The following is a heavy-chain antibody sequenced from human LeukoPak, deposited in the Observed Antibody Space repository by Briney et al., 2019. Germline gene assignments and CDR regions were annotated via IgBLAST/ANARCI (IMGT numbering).Heavy chain of an antibody. CDR1: GFTFSSYS. CDR2: ISSSSSYI. V-gene: IGHV3-21*01. J-gene: IGHJ4*02. D-gene: IGHD3-22*01. Sequence: GGSLRLSCAASGFTFSSYSMNWVRQAPGKGLEWVSSISSSSSYIYYADSVKGRFTISRDNAKNSLYLQMNSLSAEDTAVYYCARSFYDSSGYYYAVLRRSYYFDYWGQGTLVTVSS. CDR3: ARSFYDSSGYYYAVLRRSYYFDY.